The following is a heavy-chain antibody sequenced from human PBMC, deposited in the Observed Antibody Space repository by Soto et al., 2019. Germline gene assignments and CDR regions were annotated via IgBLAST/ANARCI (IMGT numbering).Heavy chain of an antibody. CDR1: GFTFSSYS. D-gene: IGHD3-10*01. CDR2: ISSSSSYI. V-gene: IGHV3-21*01. Sequence: EVQLVESGGGLVKPGGSLRLSCAASGFTFSSYSMNWVRQAPGKGLEWVSSISSSSSYIYYADSVKGRFTISRDNAKNSLYLQMNRLRAEDTAVCYCAGDPASYYYGSGSYGVHFDFWGQGTLVTVSS. CDR3: AGDPASYYYGSGSYGVHFDF. J-gene: IGHJ4*02.